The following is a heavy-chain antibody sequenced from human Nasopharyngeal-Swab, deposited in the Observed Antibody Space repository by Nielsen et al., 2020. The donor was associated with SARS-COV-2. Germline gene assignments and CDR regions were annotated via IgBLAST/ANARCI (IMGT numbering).Heavy chain of an antibody. D-gene: IGHD3-3*01. CDR3: ARDGLDYDFWSAYCMDV. J-gene: IGHJ6*01. V-gene: IGHV3-21*01. CDR1: GFTFSNYN. Sequence: GASLKISCAASGFTFSNYNMNWVRQAPGKGLEWVSSISSSTTYIYYADSVKGRFTISRDNAKNSLYLQMNSLRAEDTAVYYCARDGLDYDFWSAYCMDVWGQGTTVTVSS. CDR2: ISSSTTYI.